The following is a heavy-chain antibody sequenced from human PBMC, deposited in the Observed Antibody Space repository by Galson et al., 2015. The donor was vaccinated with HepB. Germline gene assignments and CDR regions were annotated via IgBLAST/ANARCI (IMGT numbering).Heavy chain of an antibody. CDR2: VYYRGST. CDR1: GGFLSPHY. CDR3: ARHTGSVFGAVSFYYYYVDV. Sequence: SETLSLTCTVSGGFLSPHYWSWIRQPPGKGLEWIGYVYYRGSTSYNPSLKSRVTISLDTSKIQFSLKLSSVTAADTAVYYCARHTGSVFGAVSFYYYYVDVWGKGTTVTVSS. J-gene: IGHJ6*03. V-gene: IGHV4-59*08. D-gene: IGHD3-3*01.